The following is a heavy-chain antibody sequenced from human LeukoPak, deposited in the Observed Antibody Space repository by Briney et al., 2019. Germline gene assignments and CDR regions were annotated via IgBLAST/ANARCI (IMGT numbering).Heavy chain of an antibody. V-gene: IGHV3-21*01. CDR3: ARDSYGGAPLDY. D-gene: IGHD4-23*01. CDR1: GFTFSNYS. J-gene: IGHJ4*02. Sequence: GGSLRLSCAGSGFTFSNYSINWVRQAPGKGLEWVSSISPSSHYIYYADSVRGRSTISRDNAKNSLYLQMNSLRAEDTAVYYCARDSYGGAPLDYWGQGTLVTVSS. CDR2: ISPSSHYI.